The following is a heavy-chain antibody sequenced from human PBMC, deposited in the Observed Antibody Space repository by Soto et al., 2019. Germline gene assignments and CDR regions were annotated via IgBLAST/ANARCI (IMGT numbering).Heavy chain of an antibody. CDR3: ARGRGDSSPALFKFPPKRNRAFDI. CDR2: IYYSGST. J-gene: IGHJ3*02. V-gene: IGHV4-31*03. D-gene: IGHD6-13*01. Sequence: SETLSLTCTVSGGSISSGGYYWSWIRQHPGKGLEWIGYIYYSGSTNYNPSLKSRVTISVDTSKNQFSLKLSSVTAADTAVYYCARGRGDSSPALFKFPPKRNRAFDIWGQGTMVTVSS. CDR1: GGSISSGGYY.